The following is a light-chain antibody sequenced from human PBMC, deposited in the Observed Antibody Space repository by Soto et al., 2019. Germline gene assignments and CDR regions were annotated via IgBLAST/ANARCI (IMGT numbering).Light chain of an antibody. CDR1: ISDVGAYIS. J-gene: IGLJ3*02. CDR2: DVR. V-gene: IGLV2-11*01. Sequence: QSALTPPRSVSRSPGQSVTIPCTGTISDVGAYISVSWYQQHPGKAPKVMIYDVRKRPSGVPDRFSGSKSGNTASLTISGLQAEDEADYYCCSSAGSDTSVFGGGTQLTVL. CDR3: CSSAGSDTSV.